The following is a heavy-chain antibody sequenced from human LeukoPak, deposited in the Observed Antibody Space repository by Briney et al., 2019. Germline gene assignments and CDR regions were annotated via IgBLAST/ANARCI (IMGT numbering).Heavy chain of an antibody. D-gene: IGHD3-10*01. CDR1: GFSVSSNY. CDR3: ARERYSGSGHFDY. Sequence: GGSLRLSCAVSGFSVSSNYMNWVRQAPGKGLEWVSVIYSGGNTYHADSVKGRFTISRDNSKNTLYLQMNSLRADDTAVYYCARERYSGSGHFDYWGQGTLVTVSS. CDR2: IYSGGNT. J-gene: IGHJ4*02. V-gene: IGHV3-53*01.